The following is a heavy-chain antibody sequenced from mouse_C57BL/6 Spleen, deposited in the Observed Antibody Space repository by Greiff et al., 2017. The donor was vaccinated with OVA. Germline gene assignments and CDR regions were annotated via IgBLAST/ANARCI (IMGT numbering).Heavy chain of an antibody. V-gene: IGHV3-6*01. CDR3: ARAGYDYLMDY. Sequence: ESGPGLVKPSQSLSLTCSVTGYSITSGYYWNWIRQFPGNKLEWMGYISYDGSKNYNPSLKNRISITRDTSKNQFFLKLNSVTTEDTATYYCARAGYDYLMDYRGQGTSVTVSS. J-gene: IGHJ4*01. CDR1: GYSITSGYY. CDR2: ISYDGSK. D-gene: IGHD2-4*01.